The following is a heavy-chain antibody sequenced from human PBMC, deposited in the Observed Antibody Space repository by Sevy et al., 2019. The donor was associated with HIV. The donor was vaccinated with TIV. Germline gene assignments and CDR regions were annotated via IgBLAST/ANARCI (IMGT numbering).Heavy chain of an antibody. CDR2: ISGSGGST. V-gene: IGHV3-23*01. D-gene: IGHD6-13*01. CDR1: GFTFSSYA. CDR3: AKELGAAQEIDY. Sequence: GSLRLSCTASGFTFSSYAMSWVRQAPGKGLEWVSAISGSGGSTYYADSVKGRFTISRDNSKNTLYLQMNSLRAEDTAVYYCAKELGAAQEIDYWGQGTLVTVSS. J-gene: IGHJ4*02.